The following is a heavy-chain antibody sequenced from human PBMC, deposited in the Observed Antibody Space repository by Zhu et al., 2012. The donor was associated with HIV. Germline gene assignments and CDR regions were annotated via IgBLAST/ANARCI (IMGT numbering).Heavy chain of an antibody. J-gene: IGHJ3*02. CDR1: GFTFSDYY. D-gene: IGHD2-15*01. Sequence: QVQLVESGGGLVKPGGSLRLSCAASGFTFSDYYMSWIRQAPGKGLEWVSYISSSGSTIYYADSVKGRFTISRDNAKNSLYLQMNSLRAEDAAVYYCARDRVVVVVAASYDAFDIWGQGTMVTVSS. CDR3: ARDRVVVVVAASYDAFDI. CDR2: ISSSGSTI. V-gene: IGHV3-11*04.